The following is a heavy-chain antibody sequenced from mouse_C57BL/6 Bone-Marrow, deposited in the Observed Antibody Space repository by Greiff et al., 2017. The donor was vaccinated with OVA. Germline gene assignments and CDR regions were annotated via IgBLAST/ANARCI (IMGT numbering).Heavy chain of an antibody. CDR1: GYTFTDYY. CDR2: INPYNGGT. V-gene: IGHV1-19*01. CDR3: ARNGRLLAWFAY. D-gene: IGHD1-1*01. J-gene: IGHJ3*01. Sequence: EVQLQQSGPVLVKPGASVKMSCKASGYTFTDYYMNWVKQSHGKSLEWIGVINPYNGGTSYNQKFKGKATLTVDKSSSTAYMELNSLTSEDSAVYYCARNGRLLAWFAYWGQGTLVTVSA.